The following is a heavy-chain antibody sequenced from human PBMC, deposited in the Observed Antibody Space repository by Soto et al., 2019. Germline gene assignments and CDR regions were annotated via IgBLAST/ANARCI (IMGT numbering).Heavy chain of an antibody. D-gene: IGHD1-26*01. CDR3: ASISGSYLNYYGMDV. V-gene: IGHV4-4*02. Sequence: QVQLQESGPGLVKPSGTLSLTCAVSGGSISSSNWWSWVRQPPGKGLVWIGEIYHCGSTNYNPSLKSRATKSVDKSKNRFSLKLSSVTAADTAVYYGASISGSYLNYYGMDVWGQGTTVTVSS. J-gene: IGHJ6*02. CDR1: GGSISSSNW. CDR2: IYHCGST.